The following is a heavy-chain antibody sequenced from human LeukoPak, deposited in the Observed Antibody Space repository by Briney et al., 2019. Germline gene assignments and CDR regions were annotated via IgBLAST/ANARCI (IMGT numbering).Heavy chain of an antibody. Sequence: GGSLRLSCAASGFTFSDYYMSWIRQAPGKGLEWVSYISSSGSTIYYADSVKGRFTISRDNAKNSLYLQMNSLRAEDTALYYCVRETPIAVAGTIYFYFYMDVWGKGTTVTVSS. CDR3: VRETPIAVAGTIYFYFYMDV. J-gene: IGHJ6*03. CDR2: ISSSGSTI. D-gene: IGHD6-19*01. CDR1: GFTFSDYY. V-gene: IGHV3-11*01.